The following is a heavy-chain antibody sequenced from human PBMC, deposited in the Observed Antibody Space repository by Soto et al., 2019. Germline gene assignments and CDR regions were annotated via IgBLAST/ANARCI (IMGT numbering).Heavy chain of an antibody. J-gene: IGHJ5*02. Sequence: ASVKVSCKASGYTFTGYYMHWVRQATGQGLEWMGWINPNSGGTNYAQKFQGRVTMTRDTSISTAYMELSRLRSDDTAVYYCARPDYYDGSGYRGFDPWGQGTLVTVSS. D-gene: IGHD3-22*01. CDR3: ARPDYYDGSGYRGFDP. V-gene: IGHV1-2*02. CDR1: GYTFTGYY. CDR2: INPNSGGT.